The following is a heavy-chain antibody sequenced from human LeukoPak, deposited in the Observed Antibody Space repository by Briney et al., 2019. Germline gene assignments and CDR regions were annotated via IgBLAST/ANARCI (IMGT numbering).Heavy chain of an antibody. CDR1: GYTFTGDY. V-gene: IGHV1-2*02. CDR2: INPNSGGT. Sequence: ASVKVSCKASGYTFTGDYIHWVRQAPGRGLEWVGWINPNSGGTKYEQKFQGRVTMTRDTSISTAYMEVSRLRSDDTAVYYCARDIGELRLDYWGQGTLVTVSS. D-gene: IGHD3-10*01. CDR3: ARDIGELRLDY. J-gene: IGHJ4*02.